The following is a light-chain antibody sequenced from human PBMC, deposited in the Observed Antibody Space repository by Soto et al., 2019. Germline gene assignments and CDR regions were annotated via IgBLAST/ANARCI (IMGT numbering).Light chain of an antibody. Sequence: DIVMTQSPLSLSVTPGEAASISCRSNQSLLHSNGFNSLDWYLQKPGQSPQLLIYLGSNRASGVPDRFSGSGSGNDFTLKISTVEAEDVGVYYCMQALQTPRTFGQGTKVEIK. J-gene: IGKJ1*01. CDR1: QSLLHSNGFNS. CDR2: LGS. V-gene: IGKV2-28*01. CDR3: MQALQTPRT.